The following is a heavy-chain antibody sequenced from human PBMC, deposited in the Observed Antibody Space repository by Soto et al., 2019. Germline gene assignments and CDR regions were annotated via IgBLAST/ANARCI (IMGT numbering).Heavy chain of an antibody. CDR2: IYYSGST. Sequence: TLSLTCAVSGGSISSGGYSWSWIRPPPGKGLEWIGYIYYSGSTYYNPSLKSRVTISVDTSKNQFSLKLSSVTAADTAVYYCARVSRWRGNFDYWGQGTLVTVSS. CDR1: GGSISSGGYS. CDR3: ARVSRWRGNFDY. J-gene: IGHJ4*02. V-gene: IGHV4-30-4*07.